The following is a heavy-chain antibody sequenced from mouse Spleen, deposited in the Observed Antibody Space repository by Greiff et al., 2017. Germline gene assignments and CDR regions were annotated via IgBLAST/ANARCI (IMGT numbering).Heavy chain of an antibody. V-gene: IGHV1-59*01. D-gene: IGHD2-1*01. CDR2: IEPSDSYT. CDR1: GYTFTSYW. J-gene: IGHJ1*01. CDR3: GRDGNHNV. Sequence: VQLQQPGAELVRPGTSVKLSCKASGYTFTSYWMHWVKQRPGQGLEWMGVIEPSDSYTNYNQKFKGKATLTVDTSSSTAYMQLSSLTSEDSAGYYCGRDGNHNVWGAGTTVTVSS.